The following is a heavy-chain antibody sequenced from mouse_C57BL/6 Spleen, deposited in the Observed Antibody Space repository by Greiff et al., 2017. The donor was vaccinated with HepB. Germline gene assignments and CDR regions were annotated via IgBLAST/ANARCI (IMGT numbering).Heavy chain of an antibody. V-gene: IGHV3-1*01. CDR1: GYSITSGYD. Sequence: DVKLVESGPGMVKPSQSLSLTCTVTGYSITSGYDWHWIRHFPGNKLEWMGYISYSGSTNYNPSLKSRISITHDTSKNHFFLKLNSVTTEDTATYYCARVGRLGAWFAYWGQGTLVTVSA. D-gene: IGHD3-3*01. J-gene: IGHJ3*01. CDR3: ARVGRLGAWFAY. CDR2: ISYSGST.